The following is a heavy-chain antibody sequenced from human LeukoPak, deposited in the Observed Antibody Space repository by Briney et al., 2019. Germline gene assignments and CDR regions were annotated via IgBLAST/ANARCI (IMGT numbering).Heavy chain of an antibody. D-gene: IGHD4-17*01. J-gene: IGHJ4*02. CDR2: IWYDGTTK. CDR3: ARAPDYGDYVGYFDF. V-gene: IGHV3-33*01. Sequence: GRSLRLSCAASGFVFSTYGIHWVRQAPGKGLEWVAGIWYDGTTKYYADSVKGRFTISRDNSKNTVSLQMDSLRAEDTAVYSCARAPDYGDYVGYFDFWGRGAQVTVSS. CDR1: GFVFSTYG.